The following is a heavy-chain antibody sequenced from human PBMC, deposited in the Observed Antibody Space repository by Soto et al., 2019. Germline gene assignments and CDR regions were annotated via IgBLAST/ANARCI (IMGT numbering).Heavy chain of an antibody. D-gene: IGHD6-19*01. V-gene: IGHV3-30*05. CDR3: AKARSHLAVAAIAGGGGAFDA. CDR1: GFTLSGYG. Sequence: QIQLVQSGGGGVQPGRSLRLSCAASGFTLSGYGMHWVRQAPGKGLEWVAAISYDGRNKWYMDSLKGPFTVTRDNSEITVFLQVDSLRPEDKAMYFCAKARSHLAVAAIAGGGGAFDAWGQGTMVTVAS. CDR2: ISYDGRNK. J-gene: IGHJ3*01.